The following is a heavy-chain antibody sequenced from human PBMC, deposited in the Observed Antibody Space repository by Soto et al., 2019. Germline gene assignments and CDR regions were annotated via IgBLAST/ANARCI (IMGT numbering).Heavy chain of an antibody. CDR2: ISGDDEK. J-gene: IGHJ6*02. V-gene: IGHV2-5*02. CDR1: GFSLITGGVS. CDR3: SHRRGMIMDV. D-gene: IGHD3-16*01. Sequence: QITLKESGPTQVKPTQTLTLTCTFSGFSLITGGVSVVWIRQPPGKALEWLALISGDDEKRYSPSLKSRLTITKDTTKNQVVFTMTNMDPLDTATYYCSHRRGMIMDVWGQGTTVTVSS.